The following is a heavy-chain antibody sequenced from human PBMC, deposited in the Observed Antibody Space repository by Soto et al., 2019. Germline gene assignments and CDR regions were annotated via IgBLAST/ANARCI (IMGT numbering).Heavy chain of an antibody. J-gene: IGHJ6*04. CDR1: GFTFSSYG. Sequence: GGSLRLSCAASGFTFSSYGMHWVRQAPGKGLEWVAVISYDGSNKYYADSVKGRFTISRDNSKNTLYLQMNSLRAEDTAVYYCAKDRRLFGSSGSPGMDVWGKGTTVTVSS. D-gene: IGHD6-19*01. V-gene: IGHV3-30*18. CDR2: ISYDGSNK. CDR3: AKDRRLFGSSGSPGMDV.